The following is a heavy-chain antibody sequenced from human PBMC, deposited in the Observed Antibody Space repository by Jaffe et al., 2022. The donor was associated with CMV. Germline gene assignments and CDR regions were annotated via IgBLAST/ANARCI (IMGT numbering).Heavy chain of an antibody. CDR2: ITPIYGTA. Sequence: QVRLVQSGAEVKKPGSSVKVSCKASGGTFSAYGINWVRQAPGQGLEWMGRITPIYGTAHYAQKFQGRVTITADESTTTAYMEMSSLTSEDTAVYYCAREVEQLGTYYYGMDVWGQGTTVAVSS. V-gene: IGHV1-69*18. D-gene: IGHD7-27*01. J-gene: IGHJ6*02. CDR1: GGTFSAYG. CDR3: AREVEQLGTYYYGMDV.